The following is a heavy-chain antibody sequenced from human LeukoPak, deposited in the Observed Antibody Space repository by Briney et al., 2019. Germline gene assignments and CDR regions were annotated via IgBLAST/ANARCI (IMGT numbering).Heavy chain of an antibody. V-gene: IGHV4-39*01. CDR2: LLYNGNT. D-gene: IGHD2-8*01. Sequence: SETLSLTCTVAGGSISSDVHYWDWIRQAPGKGLEWIGSLLYNGNTWYNPSLESRVTISVDTSENQFSLRLTSVNAADTALYFCTRRGSGNGGAYAGMDVWGPGTSVTVSS. CDR3: TRRGSGNGGAYAGMDV. CDR1: GGSISSDVHY. J-gene: IGHJ6*02.